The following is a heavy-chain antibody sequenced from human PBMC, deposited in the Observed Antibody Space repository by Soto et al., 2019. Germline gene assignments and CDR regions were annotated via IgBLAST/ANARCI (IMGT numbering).Heavy chain of an antibody. D-gene: IGHD3-16*02. V-gene: IGHV4-59*01. CDR1: AGSIRDYY. J-gene: IGHJ4*02. CDR3: ARVNRGALDY. Sequence: QLQLQQSGPGLVKPSETLSLPCTVSAGSIRDYYWVWIRQPPGKGLVWMGSIFCTGSTDYNLSLKRRVSISLATSKHQFSLNLGSLTAADTAVFYCARVNRGALDYWGQGAPVTVSS. CDR2: IFCTGST.